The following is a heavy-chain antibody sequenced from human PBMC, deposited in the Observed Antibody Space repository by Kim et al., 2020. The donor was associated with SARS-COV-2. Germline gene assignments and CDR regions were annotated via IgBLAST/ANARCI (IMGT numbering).Heavy chain of an antibody. D-gene: IGHD3-3*01. V-gene: IGHV3-21*01. CDR1: GFTFSSYS. CDR3: ARDPSAIGTIFGVVIIQGGALDY. Sequence: GGSLRLSCAASGFTFSSYSMNWVRQAPGKGLEWVSSSSSSSSYIYYADSVKGRFTISRDNAKNSLYLQMNSLRAEDTAVYYCARDPSAIGTIFGVVIIQGGALDYWGQGTLVTVSS. J-gene: IGHJ4*02. CDR2: SSSSSSYI.